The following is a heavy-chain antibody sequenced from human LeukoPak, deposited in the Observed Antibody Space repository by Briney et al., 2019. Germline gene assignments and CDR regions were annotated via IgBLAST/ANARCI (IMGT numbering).Heavy chain of an antibody. D-gene: IGHD2-21*02. CDR1: GFTFSNYG. Sequence: GGSLRLSCAASGFTFSNYGTHWVCHAPGKGLELVSVIYSGGSTYYANSVKGRFTISRDNSKNTLYLQMNTLRAEDTAVYYCARPGGNCGGDCYKDWGQGTLVTVSS. V-gene: IGHV3-66*01. CDR3: ARPGGNCGGDCYKD. J-gene: IGHJ4*02. CDR2: IYSGGST.